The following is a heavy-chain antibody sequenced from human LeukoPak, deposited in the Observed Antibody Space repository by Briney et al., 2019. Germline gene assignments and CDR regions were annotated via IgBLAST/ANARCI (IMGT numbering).Heavy chain of an antibody. J-gene: IGHJ1*01. CDR3: ARGVVVTATPAEYFQH. CDR1: EGTYSSYA. D-gene: IGHD2-21*02. CDR2: IIPIFGTA. V-gene: IGHV1-69*06. Sequence: SVKVSCKASEGTYSSYAISWVRQAPGQGLEWMGGIIPIFGTANYAQKFQGRVTITADKSTSTAYMELSSLRSEDTAVYYCARGVVVTATPAEYFQHWGQGTLVTVSS.